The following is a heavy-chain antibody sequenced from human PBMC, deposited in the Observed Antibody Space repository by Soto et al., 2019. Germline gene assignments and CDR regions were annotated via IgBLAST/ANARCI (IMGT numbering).Heavy chain of an antibody. D-gene: IGHD3-22*01. CDR3: ARVKYYYDSSGPDAFDI. V-gene: IGHV1-69*13. Sequence: GPPVKVSCKASGGTFSSYAISWVRQAPGQGLEWMGGIIPIFGTANYAQKFQGRVTITADESTSTAYMELSSLRSEDTAVYYCARVKYYYDSSGPDAFDIWGQGTMVTVSS. CDR1: GGTFSSYA. J-gene: IGHJ3*02. CDR2: IIPIFGTA.